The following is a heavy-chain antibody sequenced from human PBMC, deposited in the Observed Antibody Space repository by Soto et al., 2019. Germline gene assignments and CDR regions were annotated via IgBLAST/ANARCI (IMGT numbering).Heavy chain of an antibody. CDR3: AKPVYNWNDGFFDY. V-gene: IGHV3-30*18. Sequence: QVQLVESGGGVVQPGRSLRLSCAASGFTFSTYGMHWVRQAPGKGLEWVAVISYDGNNKYYADSVKGRFTISRDNSKHTLYLQMSSLSAEDTAVYYCAKPVYNWNDGFFDYWGQGTLVTVSS. J-gene: IGHJ4*02. D-gene: IGHD1-1*01. CDR2: ISYDGNNK. CDR1: GFTFSTYG.